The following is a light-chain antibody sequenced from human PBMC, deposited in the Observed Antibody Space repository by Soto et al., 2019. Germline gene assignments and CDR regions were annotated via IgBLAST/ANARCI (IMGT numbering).Light chain of an antibody. CDR1: QSVRRD. CDR3: QQYNNWPLT. J-gene: IGKJ4*01. V-gene: IGKV3-15*01. CDR2: GAS. Sequence: IVMTQSPATLSVSPGERATLSCRASQSVRRDLAWYQQRPGQAPRLLIYGASTRASGIPARFSGSGSGTEFTLTISSLQSEDFAVYYCQQYNNWPLTFGGGTKVDIK.